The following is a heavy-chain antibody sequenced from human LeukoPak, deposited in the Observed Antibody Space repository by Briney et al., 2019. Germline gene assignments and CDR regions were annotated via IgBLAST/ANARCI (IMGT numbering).Heavy chain of an antibody. Sequence: ASVKVSCKASGYTFTSYGISWVRQAPGQGLEWMGWISAYNGNTNYAQKLLGRVTMTTDTSTSTAYMELRSLRSDDTAVYYCARVPRGGGAIILFDYWGQGTLVTVSS. J-gene: IGHJ4*02. D-gene: IGHD3-16*02. V-gene: IGHV1-18*01. CDR3: ARVPRGGGAIILFDY. CDR2: ISAYNGNT. CDR1: GYTFTSYG.